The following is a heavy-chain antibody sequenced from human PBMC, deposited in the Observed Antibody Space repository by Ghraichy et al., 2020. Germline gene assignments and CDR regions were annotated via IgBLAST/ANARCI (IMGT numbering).Heavy chain of an antibody. CDR2: ISVHNGNA. V-gene: IGHV1-18*01. Sequence: ASVKVSCTTSCYTHTRYGISWVRQAPGQGLEWMGWISVHNGNAHSAQKLQGRVTMTTDKSTSTAYMELRSLRSDDTAVYYCASTDFDYWGQGTLVTVSS. J-gene: IGHJ4*02. CDR3: ASTDFDY. D-gene: IGHD4-17*01. CDR1: CYTHTRYG.